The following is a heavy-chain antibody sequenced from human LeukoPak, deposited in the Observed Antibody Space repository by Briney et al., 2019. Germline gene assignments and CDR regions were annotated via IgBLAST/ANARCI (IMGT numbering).Heavy chain of an antibody. Sequence: PSETLSLTCTVSGGSISSGDYYWSWIRQPPGKGLEWTGYIYYSGSTYYNPSLKSRVTISVDTSKNQFSLKLSSVTAADTAVYYCARETVVTAIAVAFDIWGQGTMVTVSS. D-gene: IGHD2-21*02. CDR2: IYYSGST. CDR1: GGSISSGDYY. CDR3: ARETVVTAIAVAFDI. J-gene: IGHJ3*02. V-gene: IGHV4-30-4*01.